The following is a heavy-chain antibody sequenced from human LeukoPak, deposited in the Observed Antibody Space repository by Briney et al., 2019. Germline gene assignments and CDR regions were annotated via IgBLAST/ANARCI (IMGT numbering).Heavy chain of an antibody. CDR1: GHSISSGYY. CDR2: IYHSGTT. J-gene: IGHJ6*03. V-gene: IGHV4-38-2*02. CDR3: ARDQPYIDV. Sequence: SETLSLTCTVSGHSISSGYYWGWIRQPPGKGLEWIGSIYHSGTTYYNPSLKSRVTISVDTSKNQFSLKLSSVTAADTAVYYCARDQPYIDVWGKGTTVTASS.